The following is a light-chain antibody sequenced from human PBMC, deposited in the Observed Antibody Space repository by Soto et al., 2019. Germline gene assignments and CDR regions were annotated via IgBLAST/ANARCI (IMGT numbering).Light chain of an antibody. J-gene: IGKJ1*01. V-gene: IGKV3-11*01. CDR2: DAS. CDR1: QSVSSY. Sequence: EIVLTQSPATLSLSPGERAALSCRASQSVSSYLAWYQQKPGQAPRLLIYDASNRTTGIPARLSGSGSGTDCTLPISSLEPEDFAVYYCQQRSNCPWTYGQGTKVEIK. CDR3: QQRSNCPWT.